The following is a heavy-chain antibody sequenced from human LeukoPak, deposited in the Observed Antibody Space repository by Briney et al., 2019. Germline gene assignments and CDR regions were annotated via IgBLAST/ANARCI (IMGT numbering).Heavy chain of an antibody. CDR2: INAANGNT. Sequence: ASVRVSCKASGYTFTTYAMHWVRQAPGQRLEWMGWINAANGNTKYSQRFQGRVTITRDTSASTAYMELSSLRSEDTAVYYCTREGSQLSIVVPPRAWFDPWGQGTLVTVSS. V-gene: IGHV1-3*01. CDR3: TREGSQLSIVVPPRAWFDP. J-gene: IGHJ5*02. D-gene: IGHD2-15*01. CDR1: GYTFTTYA.